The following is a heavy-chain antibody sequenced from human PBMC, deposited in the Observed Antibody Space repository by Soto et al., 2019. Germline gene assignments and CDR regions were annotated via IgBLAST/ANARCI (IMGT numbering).Heavy chain of an antibody. D-gene: IGHD2-15*01. J-gene: IGHJ4*02. CDR2: MSYDESKK. V-gene: IGHV3-30*18. CDR1: GFRLSSYA. Sequence: GGSLRLSCATSGFRLSSYAMHWVRQAPGKGLEWVALMSYDESKKYYADSVKGRFTISRDTSKNTLVLEMNNLIVEDTAVYYCAKDRRDGDFMHILVVDFWGQGALVTVSS. CDR3: AKDRRDGDFMHILVVDF.